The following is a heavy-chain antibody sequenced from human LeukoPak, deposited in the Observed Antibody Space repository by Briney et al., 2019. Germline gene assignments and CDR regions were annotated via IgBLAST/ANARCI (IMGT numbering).Heavy chain of an antibody. CDR3: ARALHYYYGMDV. Sequence: GGSLRLSCAASGLTVSTNYMSWVRQAPGKGLEWVSLIYSDDSTQYADSVKGRFTISRDNSKNALYLQWHSLRDEDTAVYYCARALHYYYGMDVWGQGTTVTVSS. V-gene: IGHV3-66*01. J-gene: IGHJ6*02. CDR2: IYSDDST. D-gene: IGHD3-10*01. CDR1: GLTVSTNY.